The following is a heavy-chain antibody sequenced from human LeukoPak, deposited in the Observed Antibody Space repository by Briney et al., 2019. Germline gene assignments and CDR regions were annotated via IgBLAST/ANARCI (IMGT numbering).Heavy chain of an antibody. D-gene: IGHD3-10*01. V-gene: IGHV3-23*01. CDR2: IYENGGTT. Sequence: PGGSLRLSCAASGFTFRSHAMSWVRQAPEKELGFVSGIYENGGTTYYADSVKGRFTISRDNSKNTLYLQMNSLRAEDTAVYYCAKLNMVRGVTPNFDYWGQGTLVTVSS. CDR3: AKLNMVRGVTPNFDY. J-gene: IGHJ4*02. CDR1: GFTFRSHA.